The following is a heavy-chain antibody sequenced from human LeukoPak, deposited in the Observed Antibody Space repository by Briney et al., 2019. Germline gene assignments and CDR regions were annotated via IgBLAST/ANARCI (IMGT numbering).Heavy chain of an antibody. D-gene: IGHD4-17*01. CDR2: IYNSGST. J-gene: IGHJ2*01. V-gene: IGHV4-59*01. Sequence: SETLSLTCSVSAGSISTSYWIWIRQPPGKGLEWIGYIYNSGSTNYNPSFKSRVTISVDMSKNQFSLKLSSVTAADTAVYYCARPKYADYDWPDWYFDLWGRGTLVTVSS. CDR1: AGSISTSY. CDR3: ARPKYADYDWPDWYFDL.